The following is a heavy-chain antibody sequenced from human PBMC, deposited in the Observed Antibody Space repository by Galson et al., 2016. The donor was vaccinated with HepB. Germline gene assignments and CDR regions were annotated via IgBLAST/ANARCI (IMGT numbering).Heavy chain of an antibody. CDR2: FDPANDET. D-gene: IGHD2/OR15-2a*01. CDR1: GRSLTELS. J-gene: IGHJ3*02. V-gene: IGHV1-24*01. Sequence: SVKVSCKVSGRSLTELSIHWVRQAPGKGLEWMGGFDPANDETLSAPKFQGRVTVTEDTSADTAFMEVHSLTSHDTAVYFCACPLDATTTYYDEALDIWGQGTMVIVSS. CDR3: ACPLDATTTYYDEALDI.